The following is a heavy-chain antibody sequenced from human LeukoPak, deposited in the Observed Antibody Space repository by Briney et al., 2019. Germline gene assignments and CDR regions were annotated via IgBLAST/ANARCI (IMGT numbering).Heavy chain of an antibody. CDR3: ARGRLVGVYYYMDV. Sequence: SETLSLTCTVSGGSISSYYWSWIRQPPGKGLEWIGYIYYSGSTNYNPSLKSRVTISVDTSKNQFSLKLSSVTAADTAVYYCARGRLVGVYYYMDVWGKGTTVTVSS. CDR1: GGSISSYY. V-gene: IGHV4-59*01. J-gene: IGHJ6*03. CDR2: IYYSGST. D-gene: IGHD6-6*01.